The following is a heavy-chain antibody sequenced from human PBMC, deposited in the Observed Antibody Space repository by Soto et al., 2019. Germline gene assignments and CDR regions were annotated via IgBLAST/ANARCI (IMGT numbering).Heavy chain of an antibody. D-gene: IGHD4-17*01. CDR1: GGSISSGGYS. V-gene: IGHV4-30-2*01. Sequence: QLQLQESGSGLVKPSQTLSLTCAVSGGSISSGGYSWSWIRQPPGKGLEWIGYIYHSGRTYYNPSLTSRVTISVDRSKNQFSLKRSSVTAADTAVYYCARAHSGDYGYGMDVWGQGTTVTVSS. J-gene: IGHJ6*02. CDR3: ARAHSGDYGYGMDV. CDR2: IYHSGRT.